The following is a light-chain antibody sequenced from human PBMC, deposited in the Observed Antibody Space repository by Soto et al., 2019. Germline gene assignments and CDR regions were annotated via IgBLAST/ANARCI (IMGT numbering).Light chain of an antibody. V-gene: IGKV3-15*01. CDR2: GAS. Sequence: EIVMTQSPATLSVSPGDRATISCRASQSVNSNLAWYQQKPGQAPRLLIYGASTRATGIPARFSGSGSGTEFTLTISSLQSEDFAVYYCQEYDNWPLYTFGQGTKVEIK. CDR3: QEYDNWPLYT. CDR1: QSVNSN. J-gene: IGKJ2*01.